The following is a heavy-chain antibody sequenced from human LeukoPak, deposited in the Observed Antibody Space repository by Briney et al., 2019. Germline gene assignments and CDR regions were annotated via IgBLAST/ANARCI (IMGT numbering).Heavy chain of an antibody. D-gene: IGHD2-2*01. CDR2: IYYRGNN. J-gene: IGHJ5*02. Sequence: AETLSLTCTVSGCSISSSPYYWVWIPQPPGKGLEWIGTIYYRGNNYANASLNSRVTISLDTYKNQLSLRLRSVTAADTALYYCARHYLSDGILSTFDPWGQGTLVTVSS. V-gene: IGHV4-39*01. CDR3: ARHYLSDGILSTFDP. CDR1: GCSISSSPYY.